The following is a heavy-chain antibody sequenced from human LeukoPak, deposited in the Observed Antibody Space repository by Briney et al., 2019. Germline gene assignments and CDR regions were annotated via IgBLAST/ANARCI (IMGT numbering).Heavy chain of an antibody. J-gene: IGHJ4*02. V-gene: IGHV3-15*01. Sequence: PGGSLRLSCAASGXTFSNAWLSWVRQAPGKGLEWVGRIKSKTDGGTTDYAAPVKGRFTISRDDSKNTLYLQMNSLKTEDTAVYYCTTDPADGFGESHSVDYWGQGTLVTVSS. CDR1: GXTFSNAW. D-gene: IGHD3-10*01. CDR3: TTDPADGFGESHSVDY. CDR2: IKSKTDGGTT.